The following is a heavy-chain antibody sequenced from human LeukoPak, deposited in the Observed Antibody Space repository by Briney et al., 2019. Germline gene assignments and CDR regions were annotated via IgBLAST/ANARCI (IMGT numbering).Heavy chain of an antibody. CDR2: IYYSGTT. D-gene: IGHD1-26*01. CDR1: GGSIGSSSCY. J-gene: IGHJ5*02. Sequence: SETLSLTCTVSGGSIGSSSCYWGWIRQPPGKGLEWIGSIYYSGTTYYTPSLKSRVTISVDTSKNQFSLKLSSVTAADTAVYYCASEGGGFDPWGQGTLVTVSS. V-gene: IGHV4-39*01. CDR3: ASEGGGFDP.